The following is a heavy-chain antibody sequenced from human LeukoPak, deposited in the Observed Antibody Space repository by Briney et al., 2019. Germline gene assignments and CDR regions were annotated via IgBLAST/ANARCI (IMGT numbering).Heavy chain of an antibody. CDR3: ARAPSDAFDI. CDR2: IYYSGST. Sequence: PSETLSLTCTVSGGSISGYYWSWIRQPPGKGLEWIGYIYYSGSTNYNPSLKSRVTISVDTSKNQFSLKLSSVTAADTAVYYCARAPSDAFDIWGQGTMVTVSS. CDR1: GGSISGYY. V-gene: IGHV4-59*01. J-gene: IGHJ3*02.